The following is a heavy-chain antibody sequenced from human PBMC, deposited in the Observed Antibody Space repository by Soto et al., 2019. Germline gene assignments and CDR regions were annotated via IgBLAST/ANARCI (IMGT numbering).Heavy chain of an antibody. J-gene: IGHJ6*02. Sequence: GASVKVSCKASGYTFTSYGISWVRQAPGQGLEWMGWISAYNGNTNYAQKFQERVTITRDTSTSTAYMELSSLRSEDTAVYYCAADGRQGPDYYYGMDVWGQGTTVTVSS. CDR1: GYTFTSYG. D-gene: IGHD1-26*01. CDR3: AADGRQGPDYYYGMDV. CDR2: ISAYNGNT. V-gene: IGHV1-18*01.